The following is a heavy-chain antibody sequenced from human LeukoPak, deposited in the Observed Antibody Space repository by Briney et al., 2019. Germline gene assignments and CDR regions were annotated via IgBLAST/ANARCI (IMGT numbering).Heavy chain of an antibody. D-gene: IGHD6-6*01. CDR3: ARERKQLLFDY. V-gene: IGHV4-59*01. CDR2: IYYSGST. Sequence: SETLSPTRTLSGVSICREYWSWIRQPPGKGLEWIGYIYYSGSTNYNPSLKSLVTISVDTSKNQFSLNLSSVTAAVTAVYYCARERKQLLFDYWGQGTLVTVSS. CDR1: GVSICREY. J-gene: IGHJ4*02.